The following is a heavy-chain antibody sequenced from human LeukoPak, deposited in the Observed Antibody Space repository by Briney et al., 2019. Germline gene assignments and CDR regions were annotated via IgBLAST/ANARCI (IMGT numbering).Heavy chain of an antibody. CDR1: GFTFSGYW. D-gene: IGHD6-19*01. CDR3: AKDGSVAVSYYFDY. V-gene: IGHV3-9*01. CDR2: ISWNSGSI. Sequence: GGSLRLSCAASGFTFSGYWMHWVRQAPGKGLEWVSGISWNSGSIGYADSVKGRFTISRDNAKSSLYLQMNSLRAEDTALYYCAKDGSVAVSYYFDYWGQGTLVTVSS. J-gene: IGHJ4*02.